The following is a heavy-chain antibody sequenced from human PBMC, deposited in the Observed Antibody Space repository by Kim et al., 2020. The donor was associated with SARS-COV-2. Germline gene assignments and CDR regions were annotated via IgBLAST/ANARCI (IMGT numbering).Heavy chain of an antibody. J-gene: IGHJ5*02. CDR2: IYYSGST. V-gene: IGHV4-59*08. D-gene: IGHD3-22*01. Sequence: SETLSLTCTVSGGSISSYYWSWIRQPPGKGLEWIGYIYYSGSTNYNPSLKSRVTISVDTSKNQFSLKLSSVTAADTAVYYCARQDYYDSSGASSDWFDPWGQGTLVTVSS. CDR3: ARQDYYDSSGASSDWFDP. CDR1: GGSISSYY.